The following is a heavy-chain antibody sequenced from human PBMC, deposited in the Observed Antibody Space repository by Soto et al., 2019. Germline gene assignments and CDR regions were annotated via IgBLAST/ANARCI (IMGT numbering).Heavy chain of an antibody. CDR3: ARDLGRWLQEIHNWDYGMDV. CDR2: INPSGGFT. J-gene: IGHJ6*02. D-gene: IGHD1-1*01. CDR1: GNTLTNFY. Sequence: ASVKVSCKASGNTLTNFYIHWVRQAPGQGLEWMGMINPSGGFTNYAQRFQGRVTMTRDTSTATVYMELSSLRSDDTAVYYCARDLGRWLQEIHNWDYGMDVWGQGTTVTVSS. V-gene: IGHV1-46*01.